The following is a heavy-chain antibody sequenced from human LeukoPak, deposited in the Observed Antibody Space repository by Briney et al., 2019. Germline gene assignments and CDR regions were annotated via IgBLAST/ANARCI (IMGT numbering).Heavy chain of an antibody. CDR3: ASFFCTSALCYYLDY. CDR1: GYTFTSNA. Sequence: ASVKVSCKASGYTFTSNALGWVRQAPGQGLEWMGWINTNTGNPTYAQGFTGRFVFSLDTSDNTAYLPISSLQAEDTAVYSCASFFCTSALCYYLDYWGQGTLVTVSS. V-gene: IGHV7-4-1*02. CDR2: INTNTGNP. D-gene: IGHD2-8*01. J-gene: IGHJ4*02.